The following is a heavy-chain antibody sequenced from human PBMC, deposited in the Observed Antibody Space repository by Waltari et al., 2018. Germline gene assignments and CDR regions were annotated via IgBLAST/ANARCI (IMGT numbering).Heavy chain of an antibody. D-gene: IGHD3-3*01. V-gene: IGHV3-48*03. CDR1: GFTSSSYE. CDR3: ARDHDFWSGPSHAFDI. Sequence: EVQLVESGGGLVQSGGSLRLACGASGFTSSSYEMNWVRQAPGKGLEWVSYISSSGSNKYYADSVKGRFTISRDNAKNSLYLQMNSLRAEDTAVYYCARDHDFWSGPSHAFDIWGQGTMVTVSS. J-gene: IGHJ3*02. CDR2: ISSSGSNK.